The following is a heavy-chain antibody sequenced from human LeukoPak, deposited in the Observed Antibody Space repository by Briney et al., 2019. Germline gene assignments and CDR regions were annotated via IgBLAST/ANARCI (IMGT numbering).Heavy chain of an antibody. CDR3: AAGPYGDYLSAAFDI. Sequence: ASVKVSCKASGYTLTGYYMHWVRQAPGQGLEWMGWINPNSGGTNYAQKFQGRVTMTRDTSISTAYMELSRLRSDDTAVYYCAAGPYGDYLSAAFDIWGQETMVTVSS. J-gene: IGHJ3*02. CDR2: INPNSGGT. CDR1: GYTLTGYY. D-gene: IGHD4-17*01. V-gene: IGHV1-2*02.